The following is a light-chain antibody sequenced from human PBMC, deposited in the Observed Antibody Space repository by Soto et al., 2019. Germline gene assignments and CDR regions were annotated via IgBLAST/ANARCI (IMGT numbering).Light chain of an antibody. Sequence: IQLTQYPSSLSAAVGDGVAITCRASQCISSYLAWYQKKSGQAPRLLMYAASSLQSGVPSRFSGSGSGTDFTLTISSLQPEDSATYYCQQSDSMPWTFGQGTKVDI. CDR3: QQSDSMPWT. CDR1: QCISSY. J-gene: IGKJ1*01. CDR2: AAS. V-gene: IGKV1-39*01.